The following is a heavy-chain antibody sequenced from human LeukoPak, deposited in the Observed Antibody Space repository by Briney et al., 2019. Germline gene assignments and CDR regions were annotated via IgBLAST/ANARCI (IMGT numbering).Heavy chain of an antibody. J-gene: IGHJ4*02. D-gene: IGHD3-10*01. CDR3: STGKVREP. CDR1: GFTFNNAW. CDR2: IKSKTDGGTT. Sequence: RGSLRLSCAASGFTFNNAWMSWVRQAPGKGLEWVGRIKSKTDGGTTDYTALVKGRFTISRDDSKNTLYLQMNSLKTEDTAVYYCSTGKVREPWGQGTLVTVSS. V-gene: IGHV3-15*01.